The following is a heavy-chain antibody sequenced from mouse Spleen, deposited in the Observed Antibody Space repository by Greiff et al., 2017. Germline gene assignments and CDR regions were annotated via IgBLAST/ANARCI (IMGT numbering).Heavy chain of an antibody. CDR2: ISDGGSYT. Sequence: EVKLMESGGGLVKPGGSLKLSCAASGFTFSSYAMSWVRQTPEKRLEWVATISDGGSYTYYPDNVKGRFTISRDNAKNNLYLQMSHLKSEDTAMYYCASLQVDYWGQGTSVTVSS. CDR3: ASLQVDY. J-gene: IGHJ4*01. CDR1: GFTFSSYA. V-gene: IGHV5-4*03.